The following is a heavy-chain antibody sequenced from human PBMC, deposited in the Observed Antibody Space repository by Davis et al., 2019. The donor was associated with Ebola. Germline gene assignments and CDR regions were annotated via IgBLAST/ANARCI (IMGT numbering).Heavy chain of an antibody. V-gene: IGHV3-53*01. CDR1: GFIFINYW. CDR3: ARISSSWYWFDY. CDR2: IYSGGRT. J-gene: IGHJ4*02. D-gene: IGHD6-13*01. Sequence: GESLKISCAASGFIFINYWMHWVRQAPGKGLEWVSVIYSGGRTNYADSVKGRFTISRDNSKNTLYLQMNSLRAEDTAVYYCARISSSWYWFDYWGQGTLVTVSS.